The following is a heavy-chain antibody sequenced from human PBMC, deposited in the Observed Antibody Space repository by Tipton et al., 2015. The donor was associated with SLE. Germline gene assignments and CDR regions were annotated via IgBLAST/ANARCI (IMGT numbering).Heavy chain of an antibody. Sequence: TLSLTCTVSGGSISSYYWTWIRQPPGKGLEWIGYIYYSGSTNYKPSLKSRVTISVDTSKNQFSLRLSSVTAADTAVYYCARTYGSGNAFDIWGQGTMVTVSS. V-gene: IGHV4-59*01. D-gene: IGHD3-10*01. CDR2: IYYSGST. CDR3: ARTYGSGNAFDI. J-gene: IGHJ3*02. CDR1: GGSISSYY.